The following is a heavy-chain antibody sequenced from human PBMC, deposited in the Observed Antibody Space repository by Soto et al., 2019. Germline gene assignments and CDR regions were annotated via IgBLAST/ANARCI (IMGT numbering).Heavy chain of an antibody. CDR2: NDHSGST. Sequence: QVQLQESGPGLVNPSGTLSLTCAVSGGSISSSNWGRWVRHPPGRGLAGIGENDHSGSTNYNPSRRTLVTLSVDKSMSQFSLKLGSATAADTAVYYCARVAVAGTRVDYWGQGTLVTVSS. CDR1: GGSISSSNW. V-gene: IGHV4-4*02. J-gene: IGHJ4*02. CDR3: ARVAVAGTRVDY. D-gene: IGHD6-19*01.